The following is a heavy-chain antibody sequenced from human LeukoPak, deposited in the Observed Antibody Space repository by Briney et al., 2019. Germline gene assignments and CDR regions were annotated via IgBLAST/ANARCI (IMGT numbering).Heavy chain of an antibody. J-gene: IGHJ4*02. CDR2: ISGDGGST. D-gene: IGHD3-9*01. V-gene: IGHV3-43*02. CDR1: GFTFDDYA. Sequence: GGSLRLSCAASGFTFDDYAMHWVRQAPGKGLEWVSLISGDGGSTYYADSVKGRFTISRDNSKNSLELQMNSLRTDDTALYYCAKGHTYYDILTGTLDYWGQGTLVTVSS. CDR3: AKGHTYYDILTGTLDY.